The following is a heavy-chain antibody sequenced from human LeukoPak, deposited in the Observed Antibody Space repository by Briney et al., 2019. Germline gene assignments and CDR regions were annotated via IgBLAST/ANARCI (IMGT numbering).Heavy chain of an antibody. CDR2: IKSKTDGGTT. V-gene: IGHV3-15*01. CDR1: GFTFSNAW. CDR3: TTDTGYYYGSGVDY. D-gene: IGHD3-10*01. J-gene: IGHJ4*02. Sequence: GGSLRLSCAASGFTFSNAWMSWVRQAPGKGLEWVGRIKSKTDGGTTDYAAPVKGRFTISRADSKNTLYLQMNSLKTEDTAVYYCTTDTGYYYGSGVDYWGQGTLVTVSS.